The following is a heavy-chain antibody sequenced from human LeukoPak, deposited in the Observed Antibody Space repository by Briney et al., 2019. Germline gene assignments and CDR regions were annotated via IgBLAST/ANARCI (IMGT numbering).Heavy chain of an antibody. Sequence: GGSLRLSCAASGFTFGDYNMNWVRLAPGKGLEWVSSISSSSLYIYYSDSVKGRFTISRDTAKNSLFLQMDSLRADDTAVYYCARGVAPSYYFDSWGQGTLVTVSS. CDR2: ISSSSLYI. D-gene: IGHD5-12*01. CDR3: ARGVAPSYYFDS. J-gene: IGHJ4*02. V-gene: IGHV3-21*01. CDR1: GFTFGDYN.